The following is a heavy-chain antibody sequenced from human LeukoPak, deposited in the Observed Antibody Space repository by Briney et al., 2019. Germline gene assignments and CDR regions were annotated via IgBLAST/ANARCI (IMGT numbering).Heavy chain of an antibody. CDR3: ARARYDILTGYYIYYFDY. D-gene: IGHD3-9*01. V-gene: IGHV4-39*01. J-gene: IGHJ4*02. CDR1: GGSISSSSY. CDR2: IFYSGST. Sequence: KPSETLSLTCTVSGGSISSSSYWGWIRPPPGKGLEWIGSIFYSGSTYYNPSLKSRVTISVDTSKNQFSLKLSSVTAADTAVYYCARARYDILTGYYIYYFDYWGQGTLVTVSS.